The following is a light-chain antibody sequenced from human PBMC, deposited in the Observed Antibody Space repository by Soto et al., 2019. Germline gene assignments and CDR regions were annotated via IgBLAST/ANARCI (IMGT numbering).Light chain of an antibody. CDR3: SSYTSSSTPLV. V-gene: IGLV2-14*01. Sequence: QSSLTQPASVSGSPGQAITISCTGTSSDVGGYNYVSWYQQRPGKAPKLVIYGVSNRPSGVSNRFSGSKSGNTASRTISGLQPEDEADYYCSSYTSSSTPLVFGTGTTVTVL. CDR2: GVS. J-gene: IGLJ1*01. CDR1: SSDVGGYNY.